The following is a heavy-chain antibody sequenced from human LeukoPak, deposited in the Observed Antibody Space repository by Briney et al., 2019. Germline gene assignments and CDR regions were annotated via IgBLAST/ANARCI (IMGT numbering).Heavy chain of an antibody. CDR2: INHSGST. J-gene: IGHJ4*02. CDR3: ARLTNFVRGVADY. Sequence: SETLSLTCAVYGGSFGGYYWSWIRQPPGKGLEWIGEINHSGSTNYNPSLKSRVTISVDTSKNQFSLKLSSVTAADTAVYYCARLTNFVRGVADYWGQGTLVTVSS. V-gene: IGHV4-34*01. CDR1: GGSFGGYY. D-gene: IGHD1-14*01.